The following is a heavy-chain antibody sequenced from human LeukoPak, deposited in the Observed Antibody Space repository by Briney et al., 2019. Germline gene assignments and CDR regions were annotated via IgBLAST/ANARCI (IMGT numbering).Heavy chain of an antibody. J-gene: IGHJ4*02. Sequence: GGSLRLSCVASGFAFSNYWMSWVRRAPGKGLEWVANIKQDGSETDYVDSVKGRFTISRDNSKNTLYLQMNSLRAEDTAVYYCGSDPPNSGYALDYWGQGTLVAVSS. CDR2: IKQDGSET. CDR3: GSDPPNSGYALDY. V-gene: IGHV3-7*01. CDR1: GFAFSNYW. D-gene: IGHD3-22*01.